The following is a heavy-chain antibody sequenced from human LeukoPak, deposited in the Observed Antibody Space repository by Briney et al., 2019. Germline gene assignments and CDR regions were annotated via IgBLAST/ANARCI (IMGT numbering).Heavy chain of an antibody. J-gene: IGHJ6*02. V-gene: IGHV3-43*02. D-gene: IGHD6-13*01. Sequence: GGSLRLSCAASGFTFDDYAMHWVRQAPGKGLEWVSLISGDGGSTYYADSVKGRFTISRDNSENSLYLQMNSLRTEDTALYYCAIPGVSTAAADPALYGMDVWGQGTTVTVSS. CDR3: AIPGVSTAAADPALYGMDV. CDR2: ISGDGGST. CDR1: GFTFDDYA.